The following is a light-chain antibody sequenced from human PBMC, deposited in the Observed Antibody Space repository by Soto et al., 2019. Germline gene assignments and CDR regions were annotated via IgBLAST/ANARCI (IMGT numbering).Light chain of an antibody. CDR2: DVS. V-gene: IGLV2-14*01. CDR1: SSDVGGYNY. Sequence: QCVLTQPASVSGSPGQSIAISCTGTSSDVGGYNYVSWYQQHPGKAPKLMIYDVSNRPSGVSNRFSGSKSGNTASLTISGLQAEDEADYSCSSYTSSSPYVFGTGTKVTVL. CDR3: SSYTSSSPYV. J-gene: IGLJ1*01.